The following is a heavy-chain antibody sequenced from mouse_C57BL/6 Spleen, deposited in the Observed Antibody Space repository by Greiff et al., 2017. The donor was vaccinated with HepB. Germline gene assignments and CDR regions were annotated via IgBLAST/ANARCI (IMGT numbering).Heavy chain of an antibody. CDR1: GFTFTDYY. D-gene: IGHD2-4*01. CDR2: IRNKANGYTT. V-gene: IGHV7-3*01. J-gene: IGHJ2*01. CDR3: ERYGGDYDRVWFDY. Sequence: VQLQQSGGGLVQPGGSLSLSCAASGFTFTDYYMSWVRQPPGKALEWLGFIRNKANGYTTEYSASVKGRFTISRDNSQSILYLQMNALRAEDSATYYCERYGGDYDRVWFDYWGQGTTLTVSS.